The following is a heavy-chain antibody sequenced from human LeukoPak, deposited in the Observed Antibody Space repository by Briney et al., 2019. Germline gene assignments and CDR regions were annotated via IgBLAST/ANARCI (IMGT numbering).Heavy chain of an antibody. CDR2: IYYSGST. CDR3: ARVDTVTTAYYFDY. CDR1: GGSISSYY. Sequence: SETLSLTCTVSGGSISSYYWSWIRQPPGKGLEWIGYIYYSGSTNYNPSLKSRVTISVDTSKNQFSLKLSSVTAADTAVYYCARVDTVTTAYYFDYWGQGTLVTVSS. J-gene: IGHJ4*02. D-gene: IGHD4-11*01. V-gene: IGHV4-59*01.